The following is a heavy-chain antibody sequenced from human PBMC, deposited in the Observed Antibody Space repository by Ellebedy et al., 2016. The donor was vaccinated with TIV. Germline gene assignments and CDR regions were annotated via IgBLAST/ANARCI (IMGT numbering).Heavy chain of an antibody. V-gene: IGHV1-69*04. CDR1: GYTFTGYY. CDR3: ARGAVGDAFDI. J-gene: IGHJ3*02. Sequence: AASVKVSCKASGYTFTGYYMHWVRQAPGQGLEWMGRIIPILGIANYAQKFQGRVTITADKSTSTAYMELSSLISEDTAVYYCARGAVGDAFDIWGQGTMVTVSS. CDR2: IIPILGIA. D-gene: IGHD2-15*01.